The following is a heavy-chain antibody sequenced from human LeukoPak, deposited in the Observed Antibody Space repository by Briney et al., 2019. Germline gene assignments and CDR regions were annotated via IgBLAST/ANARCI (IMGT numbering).Heavy chain of an antibody. J-gene: IGHJ4*02. D-gene: IGHD2-2*01. CDR3: ARTLVEVPGHSDLFDF. CDR1: GFSFSNFW. Sequence: GGSLRLSCGASGFSFSNFWMSWIRQAPGQGLERVANMNPDGSATYYLDSVKGRFTISRDNAKTSAYLQMNSLRPDDTAVYYCARTLVEVPGHSDLFDFWGQGALVTVSS. CDR2: MNPDGSAT. V-gene: IGHV3-7*01.